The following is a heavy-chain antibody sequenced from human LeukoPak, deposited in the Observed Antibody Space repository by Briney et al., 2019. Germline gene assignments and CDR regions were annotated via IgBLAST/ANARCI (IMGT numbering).Heavy chain of an antibody. CDR1: GFTFTRYW. CDR2: ISSSSSYI. Sequence: PGGSLRLSCAASGFTFTRYWMCWVRQAPGKGLEWVSSISSSSSYIYYADSVKGRFTISRDNAKNSLYLQMNSLRAEDTAVYYCARDDYSNYGGYYYYGMDVWGQGTTVTVSS. J-gene: IGHJ6*02. V-gene: IGHV3-21*01. CDR3: ARDDYSNYGGYYYYGMDV. D-gene: IGHD4-4*01.